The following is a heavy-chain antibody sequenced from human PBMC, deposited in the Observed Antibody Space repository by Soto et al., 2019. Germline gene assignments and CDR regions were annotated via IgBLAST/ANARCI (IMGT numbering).Heavy chain of an antibody. D-gene: IGHD2-15*01. CDR2: ISCSTGST. Sequence: EGSLRLSCAASGFTFSQSAISWVRQAPGKGLEWVSAISCSTGSTYYADSVKGRFTISRDNSKNTLYLQMNSLRVEDMAIYYCAKEEWAVCSGGGCPRFDYWGQRALVPVSS. J-gene: IGHJ4*02. CDR3: AKEEWAVCSGGGCPRFDY. CDR1: GFTFSQSA. V-gene: IGHV3-23*01.